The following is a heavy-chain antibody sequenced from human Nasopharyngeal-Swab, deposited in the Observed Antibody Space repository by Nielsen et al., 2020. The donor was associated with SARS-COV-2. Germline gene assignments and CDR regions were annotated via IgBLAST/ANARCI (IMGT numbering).Heavy chain of an antibody. Sequence: GESLKISCAASGFTFSIYSMNWVRQAPGKGLEWVSSISSSNNYIYYEDSVKGRFTISRDNTKKSLYLQMNSLGAEDTAVYYCARLGTESYHYYSLDVWGQGTTVTVSS. J-gene: IGHJ6*02. CDR3: ARLGTESYHYYSLDV. CDR1: GFTFSIYS. D-gene: IGHD1-1*01. CDR2: ISSSNNYI. V-gene: IGHV3-21*01.